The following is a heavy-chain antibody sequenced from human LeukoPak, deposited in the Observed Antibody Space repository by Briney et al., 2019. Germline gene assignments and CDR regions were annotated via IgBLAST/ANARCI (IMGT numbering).Heavy chain of an antibody. D-gene: IGHD6-13*01. CDR2: INWNGGST. CDR3: ARGTLKAAATDFDY. J-gene: IGHJ4*02. Sequence: GGSLRLSCAASGFTFYDYGMSWVRQAPGKGLEWVSGINWNGGSTGYADSVKGRFTISRDNAKNSLYLQMNSLRAEDTALYYCARGTLKAAATDFDYWGQGTLVTVSS. V-gene: IGHV3-20*04. CDR1: GFTFYDYG.